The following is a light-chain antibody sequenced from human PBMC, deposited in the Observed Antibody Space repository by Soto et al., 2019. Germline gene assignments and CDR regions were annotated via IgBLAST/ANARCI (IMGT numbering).Light chain of an antibody. CDR3: QSFDNKPHVL. Sequence: QSVLTQPPSVSGAPGQRVTISCTGSGSNIGAGYDVHWYQLVSGTAPRLLIYSNINRPSGVPDRFSGSRSGASASLAITGLQAEDEAHYYCQSFDNKPHVLFGGGTKVTV. CDR2: SNI. V-gene: IGLV1-40*01. J-gene: IGLJ3*02. CDR1: GSNIGAGYD.